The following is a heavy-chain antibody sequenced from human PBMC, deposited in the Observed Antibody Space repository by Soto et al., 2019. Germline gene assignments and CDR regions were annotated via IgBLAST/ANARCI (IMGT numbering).Heavy chain of an antibody. J-gene: IGHJ3*02. D-gene: IGHD3-22*01. CDR1: GFTFSSYW. V-gene: IGHV3-7*04. CDR3: ARGDYYDSSGPFSDAFDI. CDR2: IKPDGSEK. Sequence: GGSLRLSCAATGFTFSSYWMSWVRQAPGKGLEWVANIKPDGSEKWSVDSVKGRFTISRDNAKNSLYLQMNSLRAEDTAVYYCARGDYYDSSGPFSDAFDIWSQGTMVTVSS.